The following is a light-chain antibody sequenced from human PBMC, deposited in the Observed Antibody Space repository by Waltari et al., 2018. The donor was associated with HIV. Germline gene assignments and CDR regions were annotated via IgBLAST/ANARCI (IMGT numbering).Light chain of an antibody. CDR1: NSGRKK. V-gene: IGLV3-9*01. CDR2: RES. J-gene: IGLJ2*01. CDR3: QVWDSSTVV. Sequence: SYELTQPLSVSVALGQTARISCGGNNSGRKKVHWYQQKPGQAPVLVIYRESNRPPGIAERFSGSNSGNTATLTISRAQAGDEADYYCQVWDSSTVVFGGGTKLTVL.